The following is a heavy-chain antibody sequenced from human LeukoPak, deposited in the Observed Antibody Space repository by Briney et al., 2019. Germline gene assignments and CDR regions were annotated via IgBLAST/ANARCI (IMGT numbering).Heavy chain of an antibody. CDR1: GFTFSGKH. Sequence: PGGFLRLSCVVSGFTFSGKHMNWVRQAPGKGLEWVSVIYSDGDTYYADSVKGRFTISRDNSKNTLYLQMNSLKPEDTAVYYCVRDPRDGYGHFDYWGQGTLVTVSS. D-gene: IGHD5-24*01. CDR2: IYSDGDT. CDR3: VRDPRDGYGHFDY. J-gene: IGHJ4*02. V-gene: IGHV3-66*02.